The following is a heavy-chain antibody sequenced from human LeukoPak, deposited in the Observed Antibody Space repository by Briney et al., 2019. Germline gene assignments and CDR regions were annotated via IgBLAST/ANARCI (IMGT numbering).Heavy chain of an antibody. CDR2: IYYSGST. Sequence: SETLSLTCTVSGGSISSYYWSWIRQPPGKGLEWVGYIYYSGSTNYNPSLKSRVTISVDTSKNQFSLKLRSVTAADTAVYYCARVTGYMIEDYFDYWGQGILVTVSS. D-gene: IGHD3-9*01. CDR1: GGSISSYY. V-gene: IGHV4-59*01. CDR3: ARVTGYMIEDYFDY. J-gene: IGHJ4*02.